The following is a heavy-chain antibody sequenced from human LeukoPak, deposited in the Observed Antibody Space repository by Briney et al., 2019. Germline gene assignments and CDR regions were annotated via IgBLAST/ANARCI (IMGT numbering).Heavy chain of an antibody. J-gene: IGHJ6*02. CDR1: GFTFSSYW. D-gene: IGHD6-6*01. CDR3: ARDDRNRAVRLGYYYGMDV. CDR2: INSDGSST. V-gene: IGHV3-74*01. Sequence: HPGGSLRLSCAASGFTFSSYWMHWVRQAPGKGLVWVSRINSDGSSTSYADSVKGRFTISRDNAENTLYLQMNSLRAEDTAVYYCARDDRNRAVRLGYYYGMDVWGQGTTVTVSS.